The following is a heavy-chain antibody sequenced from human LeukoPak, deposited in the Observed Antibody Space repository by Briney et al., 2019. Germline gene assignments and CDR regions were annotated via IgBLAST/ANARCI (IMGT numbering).Heavy chain of an antibody. J-gene: IGHJ3*02. V-gene: IGHV1-69*05. CDR1: GGTFSSYA. CDR3: ARDSGSSNDHAFDI. D-gene: IGHD1-26*01. Sequence: ASVKVSCKASGGTFSSYAISWVRQAPGQGLEWMGGIIPIFGTANYAQKFQGRVTITTDESTSTAYMELSSLRSEDTAVYYCARDSGSSNDHAFDIWGQGTMVTVSS. CDR2: IIPIFGTA.